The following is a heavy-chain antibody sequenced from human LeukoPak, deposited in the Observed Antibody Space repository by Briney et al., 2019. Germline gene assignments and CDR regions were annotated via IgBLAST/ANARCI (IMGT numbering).Heavy chain of an antibody. D-gene: IGHD4-17*01. J-gene: IGHJ3*02. Sequence: GGSLRLSCTASGFTFSAYAMMWVRPAPGKGPERVSAIRGGGGSAFYADSVMGLFTISRDNTKYTLFLQMNSLRAEDTAVYYCAKDPNGDYIGAFDMWGPGTMVTVSS. CDR2: IRGGGGSA. CDR1: GFTFSAYA. CDR3: AKDPNGDYIGAFDM. V-gene: IGHV3-23*01.